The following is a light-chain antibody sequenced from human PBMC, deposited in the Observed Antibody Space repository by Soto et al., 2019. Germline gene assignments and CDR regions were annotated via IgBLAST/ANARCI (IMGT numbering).Light chain of an antibody. CDR1: PSISTY. Sequence: DIQITPSPSTLSASVGDRVTITCRASPSISTYLAWYQQKPGKAPKLLIYDASTLESGVPSRFSGSGSGTEFTLTISSLQPDDFATYYCQQYMSYSFGQGTKVDIK. V-gene: IGKV1-5*01. CDR2: DAS. J-gene: IGKJ1*01. CDR3: QQYMSYS.